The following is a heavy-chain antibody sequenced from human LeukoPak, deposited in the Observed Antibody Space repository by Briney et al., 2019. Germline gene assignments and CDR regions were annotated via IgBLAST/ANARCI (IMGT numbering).Heavy chain of an antibody. CDR2: INHSGST. Sequence: RSSETLSLTCAVYGGSFSGYYWSWIRQPPGKGLERIGEINHSGSTNYHPSLKSRVTISVDTSKNQFSLKLSSVTAADTAVYYCARVVRLRYFDWSAKNDAFDIWGQGTMVTVSS. D-gene: IGHD3-9*01. CDR3: ARVVRLRYFDWSAKNDAFDI. V-gene: IGHV4-34*01. J-gene: IGHJ3*02. CDR1: GGSFSGYY.